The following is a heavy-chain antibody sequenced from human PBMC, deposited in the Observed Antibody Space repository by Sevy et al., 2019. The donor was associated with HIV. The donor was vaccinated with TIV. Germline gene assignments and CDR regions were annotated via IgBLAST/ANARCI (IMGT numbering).Heavy chain of an antibody. CDR2: IYYSGSN. CDR1: GASISSHY. J-gene: IGHJ4*02. V-gene: IGHV4-59*11. CDR3: ARALRPYSFDTSTYFDY. D-gene: IGHD3-22*01. Sequence: SETLSLTCTVSGASISSHYWSWIRQPPGKGLEWIGYIYYSGSNNYNPSLKNRVTMSVDKSKNQFSLKLRSVTAADTAMYYCARALRPYSFDTSTYFDYWGQGTLVTVSS.